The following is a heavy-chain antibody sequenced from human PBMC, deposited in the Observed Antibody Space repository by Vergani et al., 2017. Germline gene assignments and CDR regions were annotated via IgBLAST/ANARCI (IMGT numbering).Heavy chain of an antibody. V-gene: IGHV4-61*02. CDR1: GGSISSGSYY. Sequence: QVQLQESGPGLVKPSQTLSLTCTVSGGSISSGSYYWSWIRQPAGKGLEWIGRIYTNGSTYYNPSLKSLVTISVDTSKNQFSLKLSSVTAADTAVYYCARDGAYGDYDNWFDPWGQGTLVTVSS. J-gene: IGHJ5*02. CDR3: ARDGAYGDYDNWFDP. D-gene: IGHD4-17*01. CDR2: IYTNGST.